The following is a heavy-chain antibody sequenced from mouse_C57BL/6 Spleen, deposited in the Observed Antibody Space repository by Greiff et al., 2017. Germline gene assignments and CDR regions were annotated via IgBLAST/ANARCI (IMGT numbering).Heavy chain of an antibody. D-gene: IGHD2-5*01. CDR2: ISGGGGNT. V-gene: IGHV5-9*01. Sequence: DVKLVESGGGLVKPGGSLKLSCAASGFTFSSYTMSWVRQTPEKRLEWVATISGGGGNTYYPDSVKGRFTISRDNAKNTLYLQMSSLRSEDTALYYCARHDYYSNLYFDVWGTGTTVTVSS. CDR1: GFTFSSYT. CDR3: ARHDYYSNLYFDV. J-gene: IGHJ1*03.